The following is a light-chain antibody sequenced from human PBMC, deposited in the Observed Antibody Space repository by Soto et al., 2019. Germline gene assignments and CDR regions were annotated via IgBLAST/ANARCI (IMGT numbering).Light chain of an antibody. Sequence: QSVLTQPPSVSGAPGQRVTISCTGCSSNIGAGCEVHRYQHLPGKAPKLLIYGNTNRPSGVPDRFSGSKSGTSASLAITGLQAEDEADYYCQSYDSSLSASYVFGTGTKATVL. J-gene: IGLJ1*01. CDR3: QSYDSSLSASYV. CDR1: SSNIGAGCE. CDR2: GNT. V-gene: IGLV1-40*01.